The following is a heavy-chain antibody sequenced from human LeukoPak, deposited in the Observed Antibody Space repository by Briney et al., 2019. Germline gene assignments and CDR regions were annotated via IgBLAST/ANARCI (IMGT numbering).Heavy chain of an antibody. CDR3: ARGQRSDAGWGLYYYYYYIDV. V-gene: IGHV4-59*01. D-gene: IGHD3-10*01. J-gene: IGHJ6*03. CDR1: GVSIRSYY. Sequence: SETLSLTCTVSGVSIRSYYWSWIRQPPGKGLEWIGYIYYSGSTNYNPSLKSRVTISIDTSKNQFSLKLSSATAADTAVYYCARGQRSDAGWGLYYYYYYIDVWGKGTTVTVSS. CDR2: IYYSGST.